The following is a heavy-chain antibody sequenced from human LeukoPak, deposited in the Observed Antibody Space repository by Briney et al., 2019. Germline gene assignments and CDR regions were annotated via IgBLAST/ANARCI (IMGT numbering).Heavy chain of an antibody. D-gene: IGHD6-19*01. CDR1: GFTFSSYA. CDR3: SYWLEGSCNWLFDI. J-gene: IGHJ2*01. Sequence: PGGSLRLSCAASGFTFSSYAMSWVRQTPGKGLEWVSAVSGYGDRTYYADSVRGRFTISRDNSRSTLYLQVNSLRAEDTAIYYCSYWLEGSCNWLFDIWGRGTLVTVSS. V-gene: IGHV3-23*01. CDR2: VSGYGDRT.